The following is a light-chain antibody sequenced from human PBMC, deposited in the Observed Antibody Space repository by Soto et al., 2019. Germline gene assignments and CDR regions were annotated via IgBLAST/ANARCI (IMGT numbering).Light chain of an antibody. CDR3: QQRSNCTPVST. CDR1: QSVSSY. J-gene: IGKJ2*01. V-gene: IGKV3-11*01. Sequence: EIVLTQSPATLSLSPGERATISCRASQSVSSYLAWYQQKPGQAPRLLIYDASNRATGIPARFSGSGSGTEVTPTISSLEPEDFAVYYCQQRSNCTPVSTFGQGTKLDIK. CDR2: DAS.